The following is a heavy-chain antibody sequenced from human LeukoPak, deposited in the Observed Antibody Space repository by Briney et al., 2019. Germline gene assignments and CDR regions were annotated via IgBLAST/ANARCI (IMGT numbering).Heavy chain of an antibody. D-gene: IGHD3-22*01. Sequence: GGSLRLSCAASGFTFSSYTMHWVRQAPGKGLEWVSAISGSGGSTYYADSVKGRFTISRDNSKNTLYLQMNSLRAEDTAVYYCAKTRGHSSGYHFDYWGQGTLVTVSS. CDR3: AKTRGHSSGYHFDY. CDR2: ISGSGGST. CDR1: GFTFSSYT. J-gene: IGHJ4*02. V-gene: IGHV3-23*01.